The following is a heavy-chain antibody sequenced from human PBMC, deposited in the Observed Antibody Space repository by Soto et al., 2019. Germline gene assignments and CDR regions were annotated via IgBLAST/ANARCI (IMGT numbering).Heavy chain of an antibody. CDR1: GFTFCSYA. J-gene: IGHJ4*02. Sequence: GGALRLSCAAPGFTFCSYAMRWVRPAPGEGVGWVSAISGSGGSTYYADSVKGRFTISRDNSKNTLYLQMNSLRAEDTAVYYCASSSKGPPYYDILTGSFLGRWGQGTLVTVSS. CDR3: ASSSKGPPYYDILTGSFLGR. CDR2: ISGSGGST. D-gene: IGHD3-9*01. V-gene: IGHV3-23*01.